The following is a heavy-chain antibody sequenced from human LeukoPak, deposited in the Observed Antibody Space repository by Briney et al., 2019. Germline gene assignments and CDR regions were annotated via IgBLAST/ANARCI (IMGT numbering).Heavy chain of an antibody. CDR1: GFTFSSYA. J-gene: IGHJ4*02. CDR3: ARDSGPLYYYDSSGYTFDY. D-gene: IGHD3-22*01. Sequence: PGGSLRLSRAASGFTFSSYAMHWVRQAPGKGLEWVAVISYDGSNKYYADSVKGRFTISRDNSKNTLYLQMNSLRAEDTAVYYCARDSGPLYYYDSSGYTFDYWGQGTLVTVSS. CDR2: ISYDGSNK. V-gene: IGHV3-30-3*01.